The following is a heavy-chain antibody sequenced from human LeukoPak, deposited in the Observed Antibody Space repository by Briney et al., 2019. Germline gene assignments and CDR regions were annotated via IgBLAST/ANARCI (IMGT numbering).Heavy chain of an antibody. CDR3: ARGGRTMDV. J-gene: IGHJ6*02. V-gene: IGHV3-30*04. CDR1: AFTFSNYA. CDR2: VSYNGSNK. Sequence: GRSLRLSCTAPAFTFSNYAMHWVRQAPGKGLEWVTVVSYNGSNKYYADSVKGRFTISRVNSKNTLYLQMNSLRAEDTAVYYCARGGRTMDVWGQGTTVTVSS. D-gene: IGHD2-15*01.